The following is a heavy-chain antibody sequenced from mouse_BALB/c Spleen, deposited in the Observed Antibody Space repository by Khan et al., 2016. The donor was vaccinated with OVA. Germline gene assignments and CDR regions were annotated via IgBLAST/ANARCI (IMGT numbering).Heavy chain of an antibody. CDR1: GYTFTTYW. J-gene: IGHJ3*01. Sequence: QVQLKQSGAELAKPGASVKMSCKASGYTFTTYWMHWVKQRPGQGLDWIGYINPSTGYTEYNQKFKDKATLTADKSSSTAYMQLNSLTSDDSAVYYSARRVVYGIFAYWGQGTLVTVSA. D-gene: IGHD2-1*01. V-gene: IGHV1-7*01. CDR2: INPSTGYT. CDR3: ARRVVYGIFAY.